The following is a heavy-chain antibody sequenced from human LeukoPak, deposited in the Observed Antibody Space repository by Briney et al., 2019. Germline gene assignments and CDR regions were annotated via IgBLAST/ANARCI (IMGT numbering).Heavy chain of an antibody. J-gene: IGHJ3*02. V-gene: IGHV3-74*01. CDR2: INSDGSST. CDR3: SKDFRYGSGSYHRLYAFDI. CDR1: GFTFSSYW. D-gene: IGHD3-10*01. Sequence: GGSLRLSCAASGFTFSSYWMHWVRQAPGKGLVWVSRINSDGSSTSYADSVKGRFTISGDNSKNTLHLQMNSLRAEDTAVYYCSKDFRYGSGSYHRLYAFDIWGQGTMVTVSS.